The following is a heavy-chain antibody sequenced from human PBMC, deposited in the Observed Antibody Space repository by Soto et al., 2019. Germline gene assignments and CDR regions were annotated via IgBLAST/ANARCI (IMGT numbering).Heavy chain of an antibody. CDR1: GFTVSSNY. Sequence: EVQLVESGGGLVQPGGSLRLSCAASGFTVSSNYMSWVRQAPGKGLEWVTVIYSGGSTYYADSVKGRFTISRHNSKNTLYLQMNSLRAEDTAVYYCARDFVYYDSSGYHYGMDVWGQGTTVTVSS. J-gene: IGHJ6*02. D-gene: IGHD3-22*01. CDR3: ARDFVYYDSSGYHYGMDV. CDR2: IYSGGST. V-gene: IGHV3-53*04.